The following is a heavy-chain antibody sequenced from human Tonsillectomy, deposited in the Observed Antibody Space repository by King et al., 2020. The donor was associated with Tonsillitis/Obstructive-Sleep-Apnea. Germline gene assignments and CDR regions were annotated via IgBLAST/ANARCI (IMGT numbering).Heavy chain of an antibody. D-gene: IGHD2-15*01. CDR2: IYYSGST. CDR1: GGSISSYY. Sequence: VQLQESGPGLVKPSETLSLTCTVSGGSISSYYWSWIRQPPGKGLEWIGYIYYSGSTNYNPSLKSRVTISVDTSKNQFSLKLSSVTAADTAVYYCARPSGDCSGGSCPDAFDIWGQGTMDTVSS. CDR3: ARPSGDCSGGSCPDAFDI. J-gene: IGHJ3*02. V-gene: IGHV4-59*08.